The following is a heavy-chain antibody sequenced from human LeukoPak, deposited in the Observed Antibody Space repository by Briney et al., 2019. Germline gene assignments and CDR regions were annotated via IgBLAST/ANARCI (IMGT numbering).Heavy chain of an antibody. CDR3: ARYTRYSSSWYFGY. Sequence: SETLSLTCTVSGGSISSYYWSWIRQPPGKGLEWIGYIYYSGSTNYNPSLKSRVTISVDTSKNQFSLKLSSATAADTAVYYCARYTRYSSSWYFGYWGQGTLVTVSS. CDR2: IYYSGST. D-gene: IGHD6-13*01. V-gene: IGHV4-59*01. CDR1: GGSISSYY. J-gene: IGHJ4*02.